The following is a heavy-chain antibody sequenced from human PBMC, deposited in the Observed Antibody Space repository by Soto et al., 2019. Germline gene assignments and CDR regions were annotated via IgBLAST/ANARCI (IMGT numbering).Heavy chain of an antibody. V-gene: IGHV4-39*01. CDR2: IYYSGST. Sequence: SETLSLTCTVSGGSIRSSSYYWGWIRQPPGKGLEWIGSIYYSGSTYYNPSLKSRVTISVDTSKNQFSLKLSSVTAADTAVYYCARQRCSSTSCYLYYYYYGMDVWGQGTTVTVSS. CDR1: GGSIRSSSYY. D-gene: IGHD2-2*01. CDR3: ARQRCSSTSCYLYYYYYGMDV. J-gene: IGHJ6*02.